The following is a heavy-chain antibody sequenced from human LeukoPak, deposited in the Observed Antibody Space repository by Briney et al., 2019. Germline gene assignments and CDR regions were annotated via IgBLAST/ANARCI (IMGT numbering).Heavy chain of an antibody. CDR1: GFTFSSFS. CDR2: IRTSGTNT. J-gene: IGHJ6*02. D-gene: IGHD2-15*01. Sequence: QPGGSLRLSCAASGFTFSSFSMNWVRQAPGKGLEWVSYIRTSGTNTDYTGSVKGRFTISRDNAKNSLYLQMNSLRAEDTAVYYCAREGCSGGSCYDYYYYGMDVWGQGTTVTVSS. CDR3: AREGCSGGSCYDYYYYGMDV. V-gene: IGHV3-48*04.